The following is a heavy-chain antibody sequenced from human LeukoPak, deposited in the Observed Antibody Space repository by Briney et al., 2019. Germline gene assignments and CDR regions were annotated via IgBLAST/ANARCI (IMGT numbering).Heavy chain of an antibody. CDR2: IIPILGIA. CDR3: ASEMVYAADY. J-gene: IGHJ4*02. D-gene: IGHD2-8*01. CDR1: GYTFTSYY. Sequence: SVKVSCKASGYTFTSYYMHWVRQAPGQGLEWMGRIIPILGIANYAQKFQGRVTITADKSTSTAYMELSSLRSEDTAVYYCASEMVYAADYWGQGTLVTVSS. V-gene: IGHV1-69*04.